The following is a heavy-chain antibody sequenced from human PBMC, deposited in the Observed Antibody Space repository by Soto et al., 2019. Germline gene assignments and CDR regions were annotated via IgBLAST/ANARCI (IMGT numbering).Heavy chain of an antibody. D-gene: IGHD6-19*01. CDR3: SRWRAVAGINYY. V-gene: IGHV5-51*01. Sequence: GESLKVWCKGSGYSFTSYWIGWVRQMPGKGLEWMGIIYPGDSDTRYSPSFQGQVTISADKSISTAYLQWSSLKASDTAMYYCSRWRAVAGINYYCGQGTPVTVSS. J-gene: IGHJ4*02. CDR2: IYPGDSDT. CDR1: GYSFTSYW.